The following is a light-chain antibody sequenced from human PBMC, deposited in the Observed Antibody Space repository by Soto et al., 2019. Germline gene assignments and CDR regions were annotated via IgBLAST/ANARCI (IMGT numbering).Light chain of an antibody. J-gene: IGKJ1*01. V-gene: IGKV1-27*01. Sequence: DIRMTQSPPSLSAFVGDKVTITCRASPDIDNFLAWYHQKPGEVPKLLIYAASTLESGASSRFSGSGAGTVFTLTISSLQPEAVGSYDCQRYDSVPRTFGQGTKVEVK. CDR1: PDIDNF. CDR2: AAS. CDR3: QRYDSVPRT.